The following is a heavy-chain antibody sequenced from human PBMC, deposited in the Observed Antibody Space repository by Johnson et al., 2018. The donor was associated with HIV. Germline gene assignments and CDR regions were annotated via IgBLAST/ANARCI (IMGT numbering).Heavy chain of an antibody. J-gene: IGHJ3*02. Sequence: VQLVESGGGLVQPGGSLRLSCAASGFIFGNYWMSWVRQAPGKGLEWVANIKQDAIEIYYVDSVTGRFTISRDNSKNTLYLQMNRLRAGDTAVYYCARVPAADDAFDIWGQGTMVTVSS. CDR3: ARVPAADDAFDI. V-gene: IGHV3-7*02. CDR2: IKQDAIEI. CDR1: GFIFGNYW. D-gene: IGHD2-2*01.